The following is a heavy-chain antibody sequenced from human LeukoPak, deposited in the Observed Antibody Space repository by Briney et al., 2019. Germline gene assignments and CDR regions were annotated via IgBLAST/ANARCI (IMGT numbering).Heavy chain of an antibody. J-gene: IGHJ5*01. CDR2: IRYTGST. D-gene: IGHD6-13*01. V-gene: IGHV4-39*01. CDR3: TRQLSWASDTGDS. CDR1: GGSISGSRRY. Sequence: SETLSLTCNVSGGSISGSRRYWGWVRQPPGGGLEWIGSIRYTGSTYYNPSLQSRLTISVDKSQNQFSLKLKSVTAADTSVYYCTRQLSWASDTGDSWAQGTLVTVSS.